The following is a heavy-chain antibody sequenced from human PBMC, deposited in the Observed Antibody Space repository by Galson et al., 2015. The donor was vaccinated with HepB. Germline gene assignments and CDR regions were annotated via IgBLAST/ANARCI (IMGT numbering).Heavy chain of an antibody. CDR3: AVMSGSGSYSTHLLDYYYYMDV. D-gene: IGHD3-10*01. CDR2: INPSGGST. V-gene: IGHV1-46*01. CDR1: GYTFTSYY. J-gene: IGHJ6*03. Sequence: SVKVSCKASGYTFTSYYMHWVRQAPGQGLEWMGIINPSGGSTSYAQKFQGRVTMTRDTSTSTVYMELSSLRSEDTAVYYCAVMSGSGSYSTHLLDYYYYMDVWGKGTTVTVSS.